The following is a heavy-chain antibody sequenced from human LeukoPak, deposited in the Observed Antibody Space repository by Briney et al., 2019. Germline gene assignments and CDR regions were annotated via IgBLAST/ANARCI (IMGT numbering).Heavy chain of an antibody. D-gene: IGHD3-16*01. Sequence: ASVKVSCKASGYTVTSYDIHWVRQATGQGLEWMGWMNPNSGNTGYAQKFQGRVTMTRNTSISTAYMELSSLRSEDTAVYYCAILPIMITFGGVNAFDIWGQGTMVTVSS. V-gene: IGHV1-8*01. CDR1: GYTVTSYD. CDR3: AILPIMITFGGVNAFDI. CDR2: MNPNSGNT. J-gene: IGHJ3*02.